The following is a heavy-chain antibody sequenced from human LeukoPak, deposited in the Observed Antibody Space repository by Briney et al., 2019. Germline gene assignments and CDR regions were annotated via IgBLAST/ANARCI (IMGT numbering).Heavy chain of an antibody. CDR2: IYYSGTT. D-gene: IGHD6-6*01. J-gene: IGHJ4*02. CDR3: ARSIAANRYYFDY. CDR1: GDSISSYY. V-gene: IGHV4-59*08. Sequence: SETLSLTCTVSGDSISSYYWNWIRQPPGKGLEWIGYIYYSGTTNYNPSLKSRVTISVDTSKNQFSLKLSSVTAADTAVYYCARSIAANRYYFDYWGQGTLVTVSS.